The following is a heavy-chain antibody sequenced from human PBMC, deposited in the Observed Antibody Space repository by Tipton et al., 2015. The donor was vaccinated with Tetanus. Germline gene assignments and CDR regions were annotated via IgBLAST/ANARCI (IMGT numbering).Heavy chain of an antibody. D-gene: IGHD6-19*01. Sequence: TLSLTCAVSGGSISSGNRWSWVRQSPGKGLEWIGEIHQSGSTSYNPSLKSRVSMSVDKSKNQFSLKLNSVTAADTALYYCARSPKHWLTAGQVYWGQGTLVTVSS. CDR2: IHQSGST. CDR3: ARSPKHWLTAGQVY. V-gene: IGHV4-4*02. CDR1: GGSISSGNR. J-gene: IGHJ4*02.